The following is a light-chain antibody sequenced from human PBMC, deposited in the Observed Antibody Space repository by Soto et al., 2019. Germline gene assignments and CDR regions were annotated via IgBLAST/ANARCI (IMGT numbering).Light chain of an antibody. CDR2: DVT. J-gene: IGLJ3*02. CDR3: SSYTSASTHWV. CDR1: SSDVGGYNY. Sequence: QSVLTQPASVSGSPGQSITISCTGTSSDVGGYNYVSWYQQYPGKAPKLMIYDVTDRPSGVSNRFSGSKSGNTASLTISGLQPEDEADYSCSSYTSASTHWVFGGGTKVTVL. V-gene: IGLV2-14*01.